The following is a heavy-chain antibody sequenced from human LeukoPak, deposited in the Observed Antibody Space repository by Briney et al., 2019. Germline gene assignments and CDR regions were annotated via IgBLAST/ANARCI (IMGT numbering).Heavy chain of an antibody. J-gene: IGHJ4*02. Sequence: GGSLRLSCAASGFTFASYSMNWVRQAPGKGLEWVSSISGDSTYIYNAGSVKGRFTISRDNAQASLYLQMISLRAEDTAVYYCARGARGYTYGRFDYWGQGTLVTVSS. V-gene: IGHV3-21*01. CDR1: GFTFASYS. CDR3: ARGARGYTYGRFDY. D-gene: IGHD5-18*01. CDR2: ISGDSTYI.